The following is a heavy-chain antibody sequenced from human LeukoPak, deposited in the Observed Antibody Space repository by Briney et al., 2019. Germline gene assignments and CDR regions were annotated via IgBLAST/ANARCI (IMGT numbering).Heavy chain of an antibody. Sequence: GGSLRLSCAASGFTFSSYAMNWVRQAPGKGLEWVSAVSSWGGTTYYADSVKGRCTISRDNSKNTLYLQMSSLRAEDSAVYYCAKDGADYNTSPFDYWGQGTQVTVSA. J-gene: IGHJ4*02. D-gene: IGHD4-11*01. V-gene: IGHV3-23*01. CDR1: GFTFSSYA. CDR3: AKDGADYNTSPFDY. CDR2: VSSWGGTT.